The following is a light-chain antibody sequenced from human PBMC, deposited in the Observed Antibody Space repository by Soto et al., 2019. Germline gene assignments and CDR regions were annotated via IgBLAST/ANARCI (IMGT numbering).Light chain of an antibody. J-gene: IGKJ1*01. CDR3: QQYGRSPRT. CDR1: LSVSSSY. CDR2: ATS. Sequence: DIVLTQSPGTLSLSPGERATLSCRTSLSVSSSYLAWYQQRPGQAPRLLIYATSSRATGIPDRFSGGGSGTDFTLTISRLEPEDFAVYYCQQYGRSPRTFGPGTKVEIK. V-gene: IGKV3-20*01.